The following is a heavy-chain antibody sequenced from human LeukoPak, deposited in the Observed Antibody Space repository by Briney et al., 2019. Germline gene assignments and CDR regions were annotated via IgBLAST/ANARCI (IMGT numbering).Heavy chain of an antibody. V-gene: IGHV4-59*01. D-gene: IGHD6-13*01. CDR2: IYYSGST. CDR3: ARGIAAAGGTAFDY. J-gene: IGHJ4*02. Sequence: PSETLSLTCTVSGRSISTYFWSWIRQPPGKGLDWIGYIYYSGSTDYNPSLKSRVTILVDTSKNQFSLKLSSVTAADTAVYYCARGIAAAGGTAFDYWGQGALVTVSS. CDR1: GRSISTYF.